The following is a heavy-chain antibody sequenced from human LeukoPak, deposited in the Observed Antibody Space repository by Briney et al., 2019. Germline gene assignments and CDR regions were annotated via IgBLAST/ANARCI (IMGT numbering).Heavy chain of an antibody. CDR1: GGSMSFSY. CDR2: IYYSGST. D-gene: IGHD6-19*01. J-gene: IGHJ4*02. V-gene: IGHV4-59*01. Sequence: SETLSLTCTVPGGSMSFSYWNWIRQPPGKGLEWIGYIYYSGSTNYNTSLKSRVTISVDTSKNQLSLKLTSVTAADTAMYYCARAQYNSGWYPFDFWGQGTLVTVSS. CDR3: ARAQYNSGWYPFDF.